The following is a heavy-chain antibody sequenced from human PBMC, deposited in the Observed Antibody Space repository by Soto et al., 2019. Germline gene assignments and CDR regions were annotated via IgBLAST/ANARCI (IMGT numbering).Heavy chain of an antibody. CDR2: IYPGGSDT. CDR3: ARYLGYGSGGSCYRRWCDR. J-gene: IGHJ5*02. Sequence: GESMNISCKGSGYSFTSYWIGWVRQMPGKGLEWMGIIYPGGSDTRYSPSFQGQVTISADKSISTAYLQWNSLKASDTAMYYCARYLGYGSGGSCYRRWCDRWCQGTRVTVS. D-gene: IGHD2-15*01. V-gene: IGHV5-51*01. CDR1: GYSFTSYW.